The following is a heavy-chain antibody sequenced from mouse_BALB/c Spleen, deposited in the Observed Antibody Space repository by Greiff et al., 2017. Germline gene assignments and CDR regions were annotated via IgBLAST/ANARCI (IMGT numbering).Heavy chain of an antibody. D-gene: IGHD2-1*01. CDR1: GFTFTDYY. V-gene: IGHV7-3*02. J-gene: IGHJ4*01. CDR2: IRNTANGYTT. CDR3: ARAPHYYGNYYAMDY. Sequence: EVMLVESGGGLVQPGGSLRLSCATSGFTFTDYYMSWVRQPPGQALEWLGFIRNTANGYTTEYSAAVKGRFTISRDNSQSSLYLQMDTLRAEDSATYYCARAPHYYGNYYAMDYWGQGTSVTVSS.